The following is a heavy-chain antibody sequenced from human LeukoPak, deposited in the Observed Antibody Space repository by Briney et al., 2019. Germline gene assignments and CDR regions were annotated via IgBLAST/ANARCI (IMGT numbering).Heavy chain of an antibody. CDR3: AKNPHYYDSSGYYYLSWFDP. D-gene: IGHD3-22*01. CDR1: GFTFSSYA. Sequence: GGSLRLSXAASGFTFSSYAMSWVRQAPGKGLEWVSAISGIGGSTYYADSVKGRFTISRDNSKNTLYLQMNSLRAEDTAVYYCAKNPHYYDSSGYYYLSWFDPWGQGTLVTVSS. V-gene: IGHV3-23*01. CDR2: ISGIGGST. J-gene: IGHJ5*02.